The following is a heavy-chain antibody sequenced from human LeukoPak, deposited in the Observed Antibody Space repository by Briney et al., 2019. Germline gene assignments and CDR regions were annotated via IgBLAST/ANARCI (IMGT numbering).Heavy chain of an antibody. CDR3: ARVSCSGGSCYEFDY. V-gene: IGHV1-2*04. J-gene: IGHJ4*02. Sequence: ASVKVSCKASGYTFTGYYMHWVRQAPGQGLERMGWINPNSGGKNYAQKFQGWVTMTRDTSISTAYMELSRLRSDDTAVYYCARVSCSGGSCYEFDYWGQGTLVTVSS. CDR2: INPNSGGK. CDR1: GYTFTGYY. D-gene: IGHD2-15*01.